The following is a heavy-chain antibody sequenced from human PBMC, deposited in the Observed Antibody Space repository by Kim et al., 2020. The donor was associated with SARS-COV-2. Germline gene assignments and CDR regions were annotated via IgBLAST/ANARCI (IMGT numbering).Heavy chain of an antibody. J-gene: IGHJ5*02. V-gene: IGHV1-18*01. D-gene: IGHD3-3*01. CDR1: GYTFTSYG. Sequence: ASVKVSCKASGYTFTSYGISWVRQAPGQGLEWMGWISAYNGNTNYAQKLQGRVTMTTDTSTSTAYMELRSLRSDDTAVYYCAREVDDFWNGSVFDAWGQGTLVTVSS. CDR2: ISAYNGNT. CDR3: AREVDDFWNGSVFDA.